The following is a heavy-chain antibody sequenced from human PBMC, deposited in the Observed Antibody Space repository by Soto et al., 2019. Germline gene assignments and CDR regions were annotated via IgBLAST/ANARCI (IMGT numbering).Heavy chain of an antibody. V-gene: IGHV1-46*02. Sequence: GASVKVSCKASGHSIKNYYIHWVRQAPGQGLEWMGVFDPSGVWTSYAQKFQGRVTMTRGTSTSTVHMDVSSPRSEDTALYYCASADSGDYGINYYGLDVWGQGTTVTVSS. CDR2: FDPSGVWT. J-gene: IGHJ6*02. CDR1: GHSIKNYY. D-gene: IGHD4-17*01. CDR3: ASADSGDYGINYYGLDV.